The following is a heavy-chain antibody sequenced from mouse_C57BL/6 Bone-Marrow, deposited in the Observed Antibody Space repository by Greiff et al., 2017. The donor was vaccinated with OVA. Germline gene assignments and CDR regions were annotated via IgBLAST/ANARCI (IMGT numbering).Heavy chain of an antibody. D-gene: IGHD1-1*01. V-gene: IGHV3-6*01. CDR3: ARASTVVAPFDY. Sequence: EVQRVESGPGLVKPSQSLSLTCSVTGYSITSGYYWNWIRQFPGNKLEWMGYISYDGSNNYNPSLKNRISITRDTSKNQFFLKLNSVTTEDTATYYCARASTVVAPFDYWGQGTTLTVSS. J-gene: IGHJ2*01. CDR1: GYSITSGYY. CDR2: ISYDGSN.